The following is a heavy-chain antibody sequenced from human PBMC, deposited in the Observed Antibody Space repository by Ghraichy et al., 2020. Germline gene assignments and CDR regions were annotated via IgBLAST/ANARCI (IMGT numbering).Heavy chain of an antibody. Sequence: GGSLRLSCAASGFTFSSYSMNWVRQAPGKGLEWVSYISSSSSTIYYADSVKGRFTISRDNAKNSLYLQMNSLRAEDTAVYYCARGTYYYDSSGYTIFDYWGQGTLVTVSS. V-gene: IGHV3-48*01. CDR1: GFTFSSYS. CDR2: ISSSSSTI. J-gene: IGHJ4*02. D-gene: IGHD3-22*01. CDR3: ARGTYYYDSSGYTIFDY.